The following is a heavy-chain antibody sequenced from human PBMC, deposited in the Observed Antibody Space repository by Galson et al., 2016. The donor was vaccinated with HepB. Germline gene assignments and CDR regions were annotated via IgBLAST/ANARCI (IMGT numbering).Heavy chain of an antibody. CDR3: AKEHGTGWPTLDC. V-gene: IGHV3-30*18. Sequence: SLRLSCAASGFTFSSYSIHWVRQAPGKGLEWVAVISKNGSAISYADPVKGRFTISRDNSKNTVYLQMNSLRTEDTSLYYCAKEHGTGWPTLDCWGQGALVTVSS. J-gene: IGHJ4*02. D-gene: IGHD6-19*01. CDR2: ISKNGSAI. CDR1: GFTFSSYS.